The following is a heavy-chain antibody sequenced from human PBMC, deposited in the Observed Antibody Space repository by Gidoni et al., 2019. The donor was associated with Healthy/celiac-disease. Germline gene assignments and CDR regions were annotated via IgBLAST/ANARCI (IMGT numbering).Heavy chain of an antibody. CDR2: INHSGST. CDR3: ARGHRFWSGYLAGQMYYFDY. D-gene: IGHD3-3*01. CDR1: GGSFSGYY. Sequence: QVQLQQWGAGLLKPSETLSLTCAVYGGSFSGYYCSWIRQPPGKGLEWIGEINHSGSTNYNPSLKSRVTISVDTSKNQFSLKLSSVTAADTAVYYCARGHRFWSGYLAGQMYYFDYWGQGTLVTVSS. J-gene: IGHJ4*02. V-gene: IGHV4-34*01.